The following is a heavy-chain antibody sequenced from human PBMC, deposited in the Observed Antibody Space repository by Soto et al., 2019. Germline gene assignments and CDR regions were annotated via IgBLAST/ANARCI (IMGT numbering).Heavy chain of an antibody. CDR2: ICACGVK. Sequence: GSLRTSCAASGFAVPYKSLTWGRPAPGRGPEWVSFICACGVKFYADSVKGRFTISRDKSKNTLYLQMNSLRAEDTAVYYCAKDSSSWPHYSDYWGQGTLVTVSS. J-gene: IGHJ4*02. D-gene: IGHD6-13*01. V-gene: IGHV3-53*01. CDR3: AKDSSSWPHYSDY. CDR1: GFAVPYKS.